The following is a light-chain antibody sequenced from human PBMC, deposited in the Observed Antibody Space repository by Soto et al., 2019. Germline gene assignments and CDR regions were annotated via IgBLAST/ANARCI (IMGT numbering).Light chain of an antibody. CDR1: QSVSSN. CDR2: GAS. CDR3: QQYNNWPPEIT. Sequence: EIVMTQSPATLSVSPGDRATLSCRASQSVSSNLAWYQHKPGQAPRLLIYGASTRATGIPARFSGSGSGTEFTLTISSLQSEDFAVYYCQQYNNWPPEITFGQGTRLGIK. J-gene: IGKJ5*01. V-gene: IGKV3-15*01.